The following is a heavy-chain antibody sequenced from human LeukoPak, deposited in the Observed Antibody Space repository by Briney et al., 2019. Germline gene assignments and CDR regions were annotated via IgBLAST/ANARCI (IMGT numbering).Heavy chain of an antibody. D-gene: IGHD2-21*01. Sequence: ASVKVSCKASGYTFTGYYMHWVRQAPGQGLEWMGWINPNSGGTNYAQKFQGRVTMTRDTSISTAYVELSRLRSDDTAVYYCARDYCGGDCYFGWFDPWGQGTLVTVSS. CDR1: GYTFTGYY. CDR2: INPNSGGT. V-gene: IGHV1-2*02. J-gene: IGHJ5*02. CDR3: ARDYCGGDCYFGWFDP.